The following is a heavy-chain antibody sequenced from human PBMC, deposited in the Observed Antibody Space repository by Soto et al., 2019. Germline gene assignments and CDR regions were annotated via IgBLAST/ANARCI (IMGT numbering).Heavy chain of an antibody. CDR3: ARAWKIEKFGVISMSKGLDV. D-gene: IGHD3-3*01. V-gene: IGHV3-11*01. CDR1: GFIFSDYY. CDR2: SSNRDRST. Sequence: QVQLVESGGGLVKPGGSLRLSCAASGFIFSDYYMTWIRQAPGKGLEWLSCSSNRDRSTYYADSVKDRFVVSKDNAKKLVYLQMNSLRAEDTAVYFCARAWKIEKFGVISMSKGLDVWGQGTTATVSS. J-gene: IGHJ6*02.